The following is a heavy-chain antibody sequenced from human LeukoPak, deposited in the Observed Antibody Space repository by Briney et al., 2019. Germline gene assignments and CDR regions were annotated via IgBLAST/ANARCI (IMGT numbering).Heavy chain of an antibody. D-gene: IGHD6-19*01. Sequence: GGSLRLSCAASGFTFSSYEMNWVRQAPGKGLEWVSYISSSGSTIYYADSVKGRFTISRDNAKNSLYLQMNSLRAEDTAVYYCATSSGWYAYYFDYWGQGTLVTVSS. V-gene: IGHV3-48*03. CDR2: ISSSGSTI. J-gene: IGHJ4*02. CDR3: ATSSGWYAYYFDY. CDR1: GFTFSSYE.